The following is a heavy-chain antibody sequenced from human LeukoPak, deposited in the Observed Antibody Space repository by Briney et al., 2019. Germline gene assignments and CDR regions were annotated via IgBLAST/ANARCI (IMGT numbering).Heavy chain of an antibody. CDR1: GFTFSSYG. CDR3: AKVDGSGSTPRDY. CDR2: ISYDGSNK. D-gene: IGHD3-10*01. Sequence: GRSLRLSCAASGFTFSSYGMHWVRQAPGKGLEWVAVISYDGSNKYYADSVKGRFTISRDNSKNTLYLQMNSLRAEDTAVYYCAKVDGSGSTPRDYWGQGTLVTVSS. V-gene: IGHV3-30*18. J-gene: IGHJ4*02.